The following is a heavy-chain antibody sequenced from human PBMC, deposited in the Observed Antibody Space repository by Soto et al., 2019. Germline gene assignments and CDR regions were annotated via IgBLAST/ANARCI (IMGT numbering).Heavy chain of an antibody. V-gene: IGHV5-51*01. CDR1: GYTFSSYW. D-gene: IGHD6-13*01. CDR3: AVPGITAAGTFAF. CDR2: IFPGDSDT. J-gene: IGHJ4*02. Sequence: GESLKISCKASGYTFSSYWIGWVRQMPGKGLEWMGIIFPGDSDTTYSPSFQGHVTISADRSLNTAYLQWSSLKASDTAIYYCAVPGITAAGTFAFWGQGTPVTVS.